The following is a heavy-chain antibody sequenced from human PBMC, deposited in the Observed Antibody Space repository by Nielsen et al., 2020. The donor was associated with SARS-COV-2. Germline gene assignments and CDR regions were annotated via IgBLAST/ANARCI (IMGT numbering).Heavy chain of an antibody. CDR2: ISPYTGDT. CDR3: TRSGSHSDFDY. D-gene: IGHD3-10*01. V-gene: IGHV1-18*01. Sequence: SVKVSCQGSGYTFISYGVSWVRQAPGQGLEWVGWISPYTGDTKYIQKLQGRVTLTTDTSSSTAYMEVRGLRSDDTAVYYCTRSGSHSDFDYWGQGTLVTVSS. J-gene: IGHJ4*02. CDR1: GYTFISYG.